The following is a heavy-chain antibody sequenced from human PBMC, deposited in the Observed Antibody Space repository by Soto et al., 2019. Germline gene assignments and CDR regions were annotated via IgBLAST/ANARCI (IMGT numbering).Heavy chain of an antibody. J-gene: IGHJ4*02. D-gene: IGHD6-19*01. V-gene: IGHV3-33*01. Sequence: QVQLVESGGGVVQPERCLRLYCAASGFTFSSYGMPWVRQAPGKGLEWVAVIWYDGSNKYYADSVKGRFTISRDNSKNTLYLQMNSLRAEDTAVYYCAREYSSGWYGGGFDYWGQGTLVTVSS. CDR3: AREYSSGWYGGGFDY. CDR2: IWYDGSNK. CDR1: GFTFSSYG.